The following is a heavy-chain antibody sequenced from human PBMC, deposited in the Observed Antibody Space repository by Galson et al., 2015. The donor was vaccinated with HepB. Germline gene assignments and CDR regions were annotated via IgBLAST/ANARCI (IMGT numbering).Heavy chain of an antibody. D-gene: IGHD3/OR15-3a*01. CDR2: ISSSSSTI. J-gene: IGHJ6*02. V-gene: IGHV3-48*01. CDR1: GFTFSTYS. Sequence: LSLSCAASGFTFSTYSMNWVRQAPGKGLEWVSYISSSSSTIYYADSVTGRFTISRDNAKNSLFLQMNSLRAEDTAVYYCARPASHVDRYYGMDVWGQGTTVTVSS. CDR3: ARPASHVDRYYGMDV.